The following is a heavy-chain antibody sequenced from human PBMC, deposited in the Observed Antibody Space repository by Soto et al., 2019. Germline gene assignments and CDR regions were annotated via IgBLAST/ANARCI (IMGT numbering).Heavy chain of an antibody. D-gene: IGHD2-8*02. CDR1: GFTVTSYG. CDR3: TGEVASGY. V-gene: IGHV3-30*03. J-gene: IGHJ4*02. Sequence: GSLRLSCAVSGFTVTSYGMHLVRQAPGKGLEWVAVISRDGGTKFYADSVKGRFTISKDSSRNTLFLETNSLRDDDMAVYYCTGEVASGYWGQGA. CDR2: ISRDGGTK.